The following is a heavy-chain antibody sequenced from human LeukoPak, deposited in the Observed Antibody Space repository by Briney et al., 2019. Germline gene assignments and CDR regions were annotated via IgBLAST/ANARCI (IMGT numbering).Heavy chain of an antibody. CDR1: GGSISSSSYY. CDR2: IYYSGST. CDR3: ARMYNRSPYYFDY. V-gene: IGHV4-39*01. J-gene: IGHJ4*02. D-gene: IGHD6-6*01. Sequence: PSETLSLTCTVSGGSISSSSYYWGWIRQPPGKGLEWIGSIYYSGSTYYNPSLKSRVTISVDTSKNQFSLKLSSVTAADTAVYYCARMYNRSPYYFDYWGQGTLVTVSS.